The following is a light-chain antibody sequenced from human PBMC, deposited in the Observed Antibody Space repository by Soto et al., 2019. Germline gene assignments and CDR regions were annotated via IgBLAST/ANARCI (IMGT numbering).Light chain of an antibody. Sequence: QSALTQPASVSGSPGQSITIACTGTSSDVGGYKYVSWYQQHPGKAPKLMIYEVSNRPSGVSNRFSGSKSGNTASLTISGLQAEDEADYYCSSYSSSILVFGTGTKVTVL. CDR2: EVS. CDR3: SSYSSSILV. CDR1: SSDVGGYKY. V-gene: IGLV2-14*01. J-gene: IGLJ1*01.